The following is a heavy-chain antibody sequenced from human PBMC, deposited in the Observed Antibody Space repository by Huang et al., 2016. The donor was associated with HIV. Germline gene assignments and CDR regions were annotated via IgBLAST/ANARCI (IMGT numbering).Heavy chain of an antibody. CDR3: ARALLLFGLGSPLDF. CDR2: INPSGAST. J-gene: IGHJ4*02. V-gene: IGHV1-46*01. CDR1: GYTFTTYH. Sequence: QVQLVQSGAEVKKPGASVKISCKASGYTFTTYHMHWVRQAPGQGLEGMGMINPSGASTRYAQTFKGRVTMTSDTSTSTVYMELSSLTPEDTAVYYCARALLLFGLGSPLDFWGQGSLVTVSS. D-gene: IGHD3-10*01.